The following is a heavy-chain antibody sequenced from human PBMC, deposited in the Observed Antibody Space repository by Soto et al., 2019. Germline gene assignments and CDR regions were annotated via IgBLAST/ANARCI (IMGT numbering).Heavy chain of an antibody. CDR2: ISYDGSNK. J-gene: IGHJ6*02. CDR3: ARGQLVPPYYYYYGMDV. CDR1: GFTFSSYA. Sequence: PGGSLRLSCAASGFTFSSYAMHWVRQAPGKGLEWVAVISYDGSNKYYADSVKGRFTISRDNSKNTLYLQMNSLRAEDTAVYYCARGQLVPPYYYYYGMDVWGQGTTVTVSS. D-gene: IGHD6-6*01. V-gene: IGHV3-30-3*01.